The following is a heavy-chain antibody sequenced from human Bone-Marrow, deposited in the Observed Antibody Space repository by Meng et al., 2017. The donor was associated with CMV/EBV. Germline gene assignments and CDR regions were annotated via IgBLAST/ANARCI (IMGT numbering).Heavy chain of an antibody. CDR1: GFTFSDYY. CDR2: ISYDGSNK. J-gene: IGHJ4*02. V-gene: IGHV3-30-3*01. D-gene: IGHD3-10*01. CDR3: ARDPGGYFDY. Sequence: QVELVGSGGGLVKPGGSLRLSCAASGFTFSDYYMSWIRQAPGKGLEWVAVISYDGSNKYYADSVKGRFTISRDNSKNTLYLQMNSLRAEDTAVYYCARDPGGYFDYWGQGTLVTVSS.